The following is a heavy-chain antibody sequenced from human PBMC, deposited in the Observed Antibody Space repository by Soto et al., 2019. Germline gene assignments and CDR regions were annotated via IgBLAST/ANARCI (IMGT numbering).Heavy chain of an antibody. CDR1: GYTFTNYD. CDR3: VRVYGEIDY. V-gene: IGHV1-8*01. D-gene: IGHD4-17*01. CDR2: MNPKSGNT. J-gene: IGHJ4*02. Sequence: QVQLVQSGAEVKKPGASVKVSCKASGYTFTNYDINWVRQATGQGLEWMGWMNPKSGNTGYAQHFXXRXTXXRSPSISTAYMELSSLRSEDTAVYYCVRVYGEIDYWGQGTLVTVSS.